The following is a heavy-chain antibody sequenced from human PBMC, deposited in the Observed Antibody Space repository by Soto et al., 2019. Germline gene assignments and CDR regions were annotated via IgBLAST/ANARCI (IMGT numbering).Heavy chain of an antibody. Sequence: SETLSLTCTVSGGSISSSSYYWGWIRQPPGKGLEWIGSIYYSGSTYYNPSLKSRVTISVDTSKTQFSLKLSSVTAADTAVYYCARHENWDDAFDIWGQGTMVTVSS. CDR3: ARHENWDDAFDI. CDR1: GGSISSSSYY. J-gene: IGHJ3*02. CDR2: IYYSGST. V-gene: IGHV4-39*01. D-gene: IGHD7-27*01.